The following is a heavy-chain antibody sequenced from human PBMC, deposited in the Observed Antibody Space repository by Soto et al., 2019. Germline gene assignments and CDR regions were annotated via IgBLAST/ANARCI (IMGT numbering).Heavy chain of an antibody. D-gene: IGHD3-10*01. Sequence: EVQLVESGGGLVQPGRSLRLSCAASGFTFDDYAMHWVRQAPGKGLEWVSGISWNSGSIGYADSVKGRFTISRDNAKNSLYLQMNSLRAEDTALYYCAKVSGGRLWRGVIDYWGQGTLVTVSS. CDR3: AKVSGGRLWRGVIDY. V-gene: IGHV3-9*01. CDR2: ISWNSGSI. CDR1: GFTFDDYA. J-gene: IGHJ4*02.